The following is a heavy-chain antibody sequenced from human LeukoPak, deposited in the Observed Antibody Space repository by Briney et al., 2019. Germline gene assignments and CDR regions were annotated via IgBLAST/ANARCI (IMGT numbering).Heavy chain of an antibody. CDR1: GYTFTSYG. D-gene: IGHD2-2*01. CDR3: ARRYCSSTSCHGGGAFDI. J-gene: IGHJ3*02. CDR2: IIPIFGTA. Sequence: ASVKVSCKASGYTFTSYGISWVRQAPGQGLEWMGGIIPIFGTANYAQKFQGRVTITTDESTSTAYMELSSLRSEDTAVYYCARRYCSSTSCHGGGAFDIWGQGTMVTVSS. V-gene: IGHV1-69*05.